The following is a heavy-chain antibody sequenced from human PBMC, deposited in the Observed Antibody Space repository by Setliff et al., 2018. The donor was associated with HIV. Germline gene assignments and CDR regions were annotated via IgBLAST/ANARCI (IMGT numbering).Heavy chain of an antibody. CDR3: ARDFYSSTSGAVPD. D-gene: IGHD6-6*01. Sequence: GESLKISCAASGFSSSNYGMHWVRQAPGRGLEWVSIIWYDGSNKFYADSVKGRFTISRDNSKNTLYLQMNNLRVEDTAVYYCARDFYSSTSGAVPDWGQGTAVTVSS. V-gene: IGHV3-33*01. CDR2: IWYDGSNK. J-gene: IGHJ6*02. CDR1: GFSSSNYG.